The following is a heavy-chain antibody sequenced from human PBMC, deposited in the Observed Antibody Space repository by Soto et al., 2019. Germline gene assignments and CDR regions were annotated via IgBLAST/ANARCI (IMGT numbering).Heavy chain of an antibody. D-gene: IGHD2-15*01. V-gene: IGHV1-8*01. Sequence: QVQLVQSGAEVKKPGASVKVSCKASGYTFTSYDINWVRQATGQGLEWMGWMNPNSGNTGYAQKFQGRATMTRNTSISPAYMELSSLRSEDTAVYYCARVPYCSGGICYYYGMDVWGQGTTVTVSS. CDR3: ARVPYCSGGICYYYGMDV. CDR1: GYTFTSYD. CDR2: MNPNSGNT. J-gene: IGHJ6*02.